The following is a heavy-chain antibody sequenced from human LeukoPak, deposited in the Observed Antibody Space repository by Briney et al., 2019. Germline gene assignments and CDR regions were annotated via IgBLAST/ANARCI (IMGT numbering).Heavy chain of an antibody. CDR2: INHSGST. CDR3: ARGGLRLSRRGIGLAARNNWFDP. J-gene: IGHJ5*02. CDR1: GGSFSGYY. V-gene: IGHV4-34*01. D-gene: IGHD6-6*01. Sequence: SETLSLTCAVYGGSFSGYYWSWIRQPPGKGLEWIGEINHSGSTNYNPSLKSRVTISVDTSKNQFSLKLSSVTAADTAVYYCARGGLRLSRRGIGLAARNNWFDPWGQGTLVTVSS.